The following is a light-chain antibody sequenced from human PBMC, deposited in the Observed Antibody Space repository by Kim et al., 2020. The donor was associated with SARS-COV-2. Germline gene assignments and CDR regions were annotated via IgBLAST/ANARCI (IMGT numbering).Light chain of an antibody. CDR3: SSFAGRNTFGV. CDR1: NSDIGGYNY. J-gene: IGLJ3*02. V-gene: IGLV2-8*01. CDR2: EVN. Sequence: QSVTITCSGTNSDIGGYNYVSWYQQHPGKAPRLMIFEVNKRPSGVPDRFSGSKSGNTASLTVSGLQAEDEADYYCSSFAGRNTFGVFGGGTQLTVL.